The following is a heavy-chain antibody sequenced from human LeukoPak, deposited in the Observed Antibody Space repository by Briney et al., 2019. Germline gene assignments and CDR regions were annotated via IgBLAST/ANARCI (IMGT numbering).Heavy chain of an antibody. D-gene: IGHD5-24*01. CDR1: GFKFGRPS. Sequence: KPGGSLRIYCAASGFKFGRPSRNLGGPAQAPGLPLVSSVSSRSSNLYYADSVKGRFTISRDNAKNSLYLQMNSLRAEDTALYYCARDGGVDGYNSYFDYWGQGTLVTVSS. V-gene: IGHV3-21*01. CDR2: VSSRSSNL. CDR3: ARDGGVDGYNSYFDY. J-gene: IGHJ4*02.